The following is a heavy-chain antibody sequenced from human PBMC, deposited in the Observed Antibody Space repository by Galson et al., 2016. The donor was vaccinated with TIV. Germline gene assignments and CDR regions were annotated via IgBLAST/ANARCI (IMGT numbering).Heavy chain of an antibody. CDR2: IDPSDSYI. V-gene: IGHV5-10-1*01. J-gene: IGHJ5*02. Sequence: QSGAEVKKPGESLRISCKGSGYSFANYWINWVRQMPGKGLEWMGRIDPSDSYINYSPSFEGHVTISADRSITTAYLHWSSLRASDTVIYYCARGVSTGSGWLDPWGQGTLVTVSS. CDR1: GYSFANYW. D-gene: IGHD5/OR15-5a*01. CDR3: ARGVSTGSGWLDP.